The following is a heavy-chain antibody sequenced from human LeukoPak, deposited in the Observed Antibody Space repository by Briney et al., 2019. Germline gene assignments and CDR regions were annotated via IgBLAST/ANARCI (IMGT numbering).Heavy chain of an antibody. V-gene: IGHV3-33*01. CDR2: IWYDGSNK. CDR1: GFTFSSYG. D-gene: IGHD5-24*01. CDR3: ARIGDGYNPLIDY. J-gene: IGHJ4*02. Sequence: GGSLRLSCAASGFTFSSYGMHWVRQAPGKGLEWVAVIWYDGSNKYYADSVEGRFTISRDNSKNTLYLQMNSLRAEDTAVYYCARIGDGYNPLIDYWGQGTLVTVSS.